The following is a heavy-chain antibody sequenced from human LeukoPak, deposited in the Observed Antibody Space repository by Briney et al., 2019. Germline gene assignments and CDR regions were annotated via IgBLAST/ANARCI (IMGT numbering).Heavy chain of an antibody. CDR1: GYTFTGYH. D-gene: IGHD1-26*01. CDR2: INPNSGGT. V-gene: IGHV1-2*02. J-gene: IGHJ4*02. CDR3: ARDSGGSYADFDY. Sequence: ASVKVSCKASGYTFTGYHMHWVRQAPGQGLEWMGWINPNSGGTNYAQKFQGRVTMTRDTSISTAYMELSRLRSDDTAVYYCARDSGGSYADFDYWGQGTLVTVSS.